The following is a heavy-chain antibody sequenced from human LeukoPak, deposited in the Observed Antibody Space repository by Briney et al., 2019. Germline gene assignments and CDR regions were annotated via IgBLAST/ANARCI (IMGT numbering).Heavy chain of an antibody. CDR2: ISSSSNAI. D-gene: IGHD2-21*02. V-gene: IGHV3-48*02. J-gene: IGHJ3*02. CDR1: GFTFNSYG. Sequence: GGSLRLSCAASGFTFNSYGMNWVRQAPGKGLEWLSYISSSSNAIYYTDSVKGRFTISRDNAKNSLYLQMNSLRDENTAVYYCARDTAFAFDIWGQGTMVTVSS. CDR3: ARDTAFAFDI.